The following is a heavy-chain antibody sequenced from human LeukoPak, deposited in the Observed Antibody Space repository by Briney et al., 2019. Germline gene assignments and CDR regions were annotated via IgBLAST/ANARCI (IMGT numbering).Heavy chain of an antibody. J-gene: IGHJ4*02. CDR2: INPSGGST. CDR3: AREKGPWIQLWSNPFDY. D-gene: IGHD5-18*01. Sequence: ASVKVSCKASGYTFTSYYMHWVRQAPGQGLEWMGIINPSGGSTSYAQKFQGRVTMTRDTSTSTVYMELSSLRSEYTAVYYCAREKGPWIQLWSNPFDYWGQGTLVTVSS. V-gene: IGHV1-46*03. CDR1: GYTFTSYY.